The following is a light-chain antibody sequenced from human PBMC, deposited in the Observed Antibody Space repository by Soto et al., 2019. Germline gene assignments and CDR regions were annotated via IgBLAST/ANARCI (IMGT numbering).Light chain of an antibody. V-gene: IGLV2-8*01. CDR3: SSFACSPVV. J-gene: IGLJ2*01. Sequence: QSALTQPPSASGSPGPSVTITCSGTSSDVGEENYVSWYQQHPGKVPKLILYEVSKRPSGVPDRFSGSRSGNTASLTVSGLQAEDEADYYFSSFACSPVVFGGVTKLTVL. CDR1: SSDVGEENY. CDR2: EVS.